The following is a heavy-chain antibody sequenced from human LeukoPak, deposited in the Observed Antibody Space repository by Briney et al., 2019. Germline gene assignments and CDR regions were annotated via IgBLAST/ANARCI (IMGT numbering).Heavy chain of an antibody. CDR2: ISYDQSTK. CDR1: GFTFSNYA. V-gene: IGHV3-30*04. D-gene: IGHD1-26*01. J-gene: IGHJ4*02. Sequence: HPGGSLRLSCAASGFTFSNYAMHWVRQAPGKGLEWVAVISYDQSTKYYADSVKGRFTFSRDNSKNTLYLQMDSLRPEDTAVYYCAREVIVGAVQFDYWGQGTLVTVSS. CDR3: AREVIVGAVQFDY.